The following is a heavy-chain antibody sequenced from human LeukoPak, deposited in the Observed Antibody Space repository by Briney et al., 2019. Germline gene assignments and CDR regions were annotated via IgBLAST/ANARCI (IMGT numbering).Heavy chain of an antibody. Sequence: PGGSLRLSCTASGFTFSSDEMNWVRQAPGRGLEWVSYITSSGNTIYYADSVKGRFTISRDNAKNSLYLQMNSLRAEDTAVYYCARDADTAMVTGYYYYGMDVWGQGTTVTVSS. D-gene: IGHD5-18*01. J-gene: IGHJ6*02. CDR3: ARDADTAMVTGYYYYGMDV. V-gene: IGHV3-48*03. CDR2: ITSSGNTI. CDR1: GFTFSSDE.